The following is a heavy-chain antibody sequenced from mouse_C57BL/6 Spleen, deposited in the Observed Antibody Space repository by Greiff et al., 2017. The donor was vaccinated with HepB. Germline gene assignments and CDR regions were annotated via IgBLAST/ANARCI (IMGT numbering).Heavy chain of an antibody. D-gene: IGHD1-1*01. Sequence: EVQLQQSGPELVKPGASVKISCKASGYTFTDYYMNWVKQSHGKSLEWIGDINPNNGGTSYNQKFKGKATLTVDKSSSTAYMELRSLTSEDSAVYYCARGYGSSYWGQSTTLTVSS. CDR1: GYTFTDYY. V-gene: IGHV1-26*01. CDR3: ARGYGSSY. CDR2: INPNNGGT. J-gene: IGHJ2*01.